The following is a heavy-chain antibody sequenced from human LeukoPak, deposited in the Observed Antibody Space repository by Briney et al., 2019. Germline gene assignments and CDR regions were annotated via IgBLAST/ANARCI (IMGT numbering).Heavy chain of an antibody. CDR2: IYYSGST. V-gene: IGHV4-31*03. CDR1: GGSISSGGYY. CDR3: AREEDTRSYYYGMDV. Sequence: SQTLSLTCTVSGGSISSGGYYWSWIRQHPGTGLEWIGYIYYSGSTYYNPSLKSRVTISVDTSKNQFSLKLSSVTAADTAVYYCAREEDTRSYYYGMDVWGQGTTVTVSS. D-gene: IGHD5-18*01. J-gene: IGHJ6*02.